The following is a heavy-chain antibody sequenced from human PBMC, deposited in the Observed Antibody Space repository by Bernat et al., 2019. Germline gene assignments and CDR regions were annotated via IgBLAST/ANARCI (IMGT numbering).Heavy chain of an antibody. CDR3: GGGLRGSGGGMDD. CDR2: IWYDGSNK. CDR1: GFTFSSYG. J-gene: IGHJ4*02. V-gene: IGHV3-33*01. Sequence: QVQLVESGGGVVQPGRSLRLSCAASGFTFSSYGMHWVRQAPGKGLEWVAVIWYDGSNKYYADSVKGRFTISRDNSKNTLYLQMNSLRAEDTAVYYCGGGLRGSGGGMDDWGQGTMVTVSS. D-gene: IGHD2-15*01.